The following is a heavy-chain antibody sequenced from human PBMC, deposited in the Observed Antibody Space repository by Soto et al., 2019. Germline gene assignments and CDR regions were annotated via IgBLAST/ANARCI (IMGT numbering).Heavy chain of an antibody. Sequence: GGSLRLSCAASGFIFSTYGMHWVRQAPGKGLEWVAVISYDGSNKFYADSVKGRFTISRDNSKNTLYLQMNSLRAEDTAVYYWAKGLVRGGIIGGAFDIWGQRTMVTVSS. J-gene: IGHJ3*02. V-gene: IGHV3-30*18. D-gene: IGHD3-10*01. CDR3: AKGLVRGGIIGGAFDI. CDR2: ISYDGSNK. CDR1: GFIFSTYG.